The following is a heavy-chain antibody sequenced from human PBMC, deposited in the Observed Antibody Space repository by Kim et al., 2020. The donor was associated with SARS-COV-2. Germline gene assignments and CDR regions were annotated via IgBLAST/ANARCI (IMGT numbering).Heavy chain of an antibody. D-gene: IGHD2-21*02. CDR2: IIPIFGTA. CDR1: GGTFSSYA. Sequence: SVKVSCKASGGTFSSYAISWVRQAPGQGLEWMGGIIPIFGTANYAQKFQGRVTITADESTSTAYMELSSLRSEDTAVYYCARASASALAYCGGDCYPDFGYWGQRTLVTVSS. CDR3: ARASASALAYCGGDCYPDFGY. J-gene: IGHJ4*02. V-gene: IGHV1-69*13.